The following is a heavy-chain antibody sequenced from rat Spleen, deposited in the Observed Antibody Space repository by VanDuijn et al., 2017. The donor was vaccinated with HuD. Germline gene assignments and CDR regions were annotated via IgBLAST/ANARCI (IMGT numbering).Heavy chain of an antibody. D-gene: IGHD1-12*01. J-gene: IGHJ2*01. CDR1: GFTFSDYY. CDR2: ISYDGSTT. Sequence: EVQLVESDGGLVRPGRSLKLSCATSGFTFSDYYMAWVRQAPTKGLDWVATISYDGSTTYYRDSVKGRFTISRDIAKTTLYLHMNSLRSEDTATYYCTRGTYYRHWGQGVMVTVSS. V-gene: IGHV5-29*01. CDR3: TRGTYYRH.